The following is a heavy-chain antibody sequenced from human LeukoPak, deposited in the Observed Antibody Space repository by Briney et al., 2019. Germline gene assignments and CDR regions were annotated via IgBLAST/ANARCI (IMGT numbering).Heavy chain of an antibody. CDR2: ISGSGGST. D-gene: IGHD3-16*01. CDR1: GFTFSSYA. V-gene: IGHV3-23*01. J-gene: IGHJ6*02. CDR3: AKDGAGDFSRYGMDV. Sequence: PGGSLRLSCAASGFTFSSYAMSWVRQAPGKGLEWVSAISGSGGSTYYADSVKGRFTISRDNSKNTLYLQMNSLRAEDTAVYYCAKDGAGDFSRYGMDVWGQGTTVTVSS.